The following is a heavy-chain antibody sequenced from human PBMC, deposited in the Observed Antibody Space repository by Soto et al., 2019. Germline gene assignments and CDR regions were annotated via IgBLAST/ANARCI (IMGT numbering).Heavy chain of an antibody. CDR1: GGTFSSYA. J-gene: IGHJ6*02. CDR2: IIPIFGTA. Sequence: GASVKVSCKASGGTFSSYAISWVRQAPGQGLEWMGGIIPIFGTANYAQKFQGRVTITADESTSTAYMELSSLRSEDTAVYYCARKGYDILTGYYEDTKNNYYYYGMDVWGQGTTVTVSS. V-gene: IGHV1-69*13. D-gene: IGHD3-9*01. CDR3: ARKGYDILTGYYEDTKNNYYYYGMDV.